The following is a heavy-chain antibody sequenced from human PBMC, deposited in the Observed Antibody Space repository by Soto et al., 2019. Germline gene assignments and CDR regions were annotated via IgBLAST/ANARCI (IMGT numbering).Heavy chain of an antibody. V-gene: IGHV4-31*03. CDR1: GGSISSGGHY. CDR3: AREVAATTHFYS. J-gene: IGHJ4*02. D-gene: IGHD5-12*01. Sequence: QVQLQESGPGLVKPSQTLSLTCTVSGGSISSGGHYWSWIRQHPGKGLEWIGYMYYAGSGYYNPSLQSRVTISIDPSKNQFSLELSSVTAADTAVYYCAREVAATTHFYSWGQGTLVTVSS. CDR2: MYYAGSG.